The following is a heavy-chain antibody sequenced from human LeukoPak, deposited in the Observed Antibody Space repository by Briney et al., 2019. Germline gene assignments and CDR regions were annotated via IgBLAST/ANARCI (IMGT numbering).Heavy chain of an antibody. J-gene: IGHJ4*02. CDR2: IRYGGST. V-gene: IGHV4-39*01. CDR1: GGSISSSSYY. CDR3: ARHWDY. Sequence: SETLSLTCSVSGGSISSSSYYWGWIRQPPGKGLKWIGSIRYGGSTDYNPSLKSRVTISVDTSKNQLSLKLSSVTAADTAVFYCARHWDYWGQGTLVTVSS.